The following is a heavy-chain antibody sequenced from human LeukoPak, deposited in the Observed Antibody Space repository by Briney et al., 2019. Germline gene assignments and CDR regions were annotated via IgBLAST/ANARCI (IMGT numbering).Heavy chain of an antibody. CDR3: ARSLPWDY. V-gene: IGHV4-59*08. CDR1: GGSISGYY. CDR2: IFYSGTT. J-gene: IGHJ4*02. Sequence: SETLSLTCTVSGGSISGYYWSWIRQPPGKGLEWIGYIFYSGTTNYNPSLKSRVIISVDTSKNQFSLKLTSVTAADTAVYYCARSLPWDYWGQGTLVTVSS.